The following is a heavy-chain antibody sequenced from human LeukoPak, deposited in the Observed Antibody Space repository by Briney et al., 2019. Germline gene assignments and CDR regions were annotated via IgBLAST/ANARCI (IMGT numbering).Heavy chain of an antibody. J-gene: IGHJ4*02. CDR3: ARVRGYYDSSGYDY. CDR2: VYYSGST. V-gene: IGHV4-59*01. Sequence: SETLSLTCSVSGGSISTYYWSWIRQPPGKGLDWIGCVYYSGSTNYNPSLQSRVTISVDTSRNQFSLRLSSVTAADTAVYYCARVRGYYDSSGYDYWGQGTLVTVSS. CDR1: GGSISTYY. D-gene: IGHD3-22*01.